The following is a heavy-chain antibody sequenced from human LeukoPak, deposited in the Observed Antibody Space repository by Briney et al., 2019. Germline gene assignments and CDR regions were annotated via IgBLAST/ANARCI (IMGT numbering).Heavy chain of an antibody. Sequence: GESLKISCKASGYSFSSYRIGWVRQMPGKGLELMGIIYPGDPDTRYTPSFQGQVAISADKSITTAYLQWSSLQASDTAMYYCARRGGYCTNGVCSYFDYWGQGTLVTVSS. J-gene: IGHJ4*02. D-gene: IGHD2-8*01. CDR3: ARRGGYCTNGVCSYFDY. CDR2: IYPGDPDT. V-gene: IGHV5-51*01. CDR1: GYSFSSYR.